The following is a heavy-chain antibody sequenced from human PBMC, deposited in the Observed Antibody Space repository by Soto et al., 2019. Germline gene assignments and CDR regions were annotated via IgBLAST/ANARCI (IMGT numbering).Heavy chain of an antibody. CDR2: ISGSGGST. D-gene: IGHD5-12*01. V-gene: IGHV3-23*01. J-gene: IGHJ5*02. CDR1: GFTFSSYA. Sequence: GGSLRLSYAASGFTFSSYAMSWVRQAPGKGLEWVSAISGSGGSTYYADSVKGRFTISRDNSKNTLYLQMNSLRAEDTAVYYCASAFNSGYDLIWFDPWGQGTLVTVSS. CDR3: ASAFNSGYDLIWFDP.